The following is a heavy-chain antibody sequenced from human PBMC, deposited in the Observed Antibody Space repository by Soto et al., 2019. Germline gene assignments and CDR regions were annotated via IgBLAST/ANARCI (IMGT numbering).Heavy chain of an antibody. J-gene: IGHJ6*02. V-gene: IGHV1-69*13. CDR1: GGTFSSYA. D-gene: IGHD6-6*01. CDR3: ARYQSIAARRGYYYGMDV. CDR2: IIPIFGTA. Sequence: SVKVSCKASGGTFSSYAISGVRQAPGQGLEWMGGIIPIFGTANYAQKFQGRVTITADESTSTAYMELSSLRSEDTAVYYCARYQSIAARRGYYYGMDVWGQGTTVTVSS.